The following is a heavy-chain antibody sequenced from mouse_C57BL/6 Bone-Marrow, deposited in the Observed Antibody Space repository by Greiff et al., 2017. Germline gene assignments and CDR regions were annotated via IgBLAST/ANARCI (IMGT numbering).Heavy chain of an antibody. Sequence: QVQLQQPGAELVKPGASVKLSCKASGYTFTSYWMQWVKQRPGQGLEWIGEIDPSDSYTNYNQKFKGKATLTVDTSSSTAYMQLSSLTSEDTSVXYGASFYYYGSSSYYAMDYWGQGTSVTVSS. J-gene: IGHJ4*01. CDR2: IDPSDSYT. CDR1: GYTFTSYW. CDR3: ASFYYYGSSSYYAMDY. V-gene: IGHV1-50*01. D-gene: IGHD1-1*01.